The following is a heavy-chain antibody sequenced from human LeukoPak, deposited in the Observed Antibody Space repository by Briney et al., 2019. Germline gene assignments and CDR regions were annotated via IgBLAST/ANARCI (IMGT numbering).Heavy chain of an antibody. J-gene: IGHJ5*02. CDR3: VRGHYAASAS. V-gene: IGHV3-53*01. D-gene: IGHD4/OR15-4a*01. Sequence: GGSLRLSCAAPGFTVSSSFMTWVRQAPGKGLECVSVIRDDGNTYYADSVKGRFTISRDKSKNTLFLQMNSLSPEDTALYYCVRGHYAASASWGQGTLVTVSS. CDR2: IRDDGNT. CDR1: GFTVSSSF.